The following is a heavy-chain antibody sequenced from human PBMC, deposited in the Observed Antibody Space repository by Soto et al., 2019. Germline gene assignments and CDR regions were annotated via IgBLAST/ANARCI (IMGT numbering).Heavy chain of an antibody. CDR1: GYTLTELS. J-gene: IGHJ3*02. V-gene: IGHV1-24*01. CDR3: ATREYCSSTSCYRPPDAFDI. Sequence: ASVKVSCKVSGYTLTELSMHWVRQAPGKGLEWMGGFDPEDGETIYAQKFQGRVTMTEDTSTDTAYMELSSLRSEDTAVYYCATREYCSSTSCYRPPDAFDIWGQGTMVTVSS. D-gene: IGHD2-2*01. CDR2: FDPEDGET.